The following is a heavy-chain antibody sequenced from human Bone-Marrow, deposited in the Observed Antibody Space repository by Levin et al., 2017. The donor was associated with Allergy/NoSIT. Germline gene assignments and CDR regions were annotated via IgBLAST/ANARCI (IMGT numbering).Heavy chain of an antibody. CDR3: AKIENVLRFLEWWGPDY. CDR1: GFTFSSYA. Sequence: GESLKISCAASGFTFSSYAMSWVRQAPGKGLEWVSAISGSGGSTYYADSVKGRFTISRDNSKNTLYLQMNSLRAEDTAVYYCAKIENVLRFLEWWGPDYWGQGTLVTVSS. J-gene: IGHJ4*02. CDR2: ISGSGGST. D-gene: IGHD3-3*01. V-gene: IGHV3-23*01.